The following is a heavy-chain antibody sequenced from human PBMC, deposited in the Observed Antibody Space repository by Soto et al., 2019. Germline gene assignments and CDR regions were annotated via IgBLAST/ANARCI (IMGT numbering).Heavy chain of an antibody. CDR3: ARYFTNIWYFDY. V-gene: IGHV5-51*01. CDR1: GYTFTTYW. CDR2: IYPGDSDT. J-gene: IGHJ4*02. Sequence: GGSLKLSCKGSGYTFTTYWIGWVRQMPGKGLEWMGMIYPGDSDTRYSPSFQGQVTISADKSISTAYLHWSRLEASDTAMYYCARYFTNIWYFDYWGQGTLVTVSS. D-gene: IGHD2-2*01.